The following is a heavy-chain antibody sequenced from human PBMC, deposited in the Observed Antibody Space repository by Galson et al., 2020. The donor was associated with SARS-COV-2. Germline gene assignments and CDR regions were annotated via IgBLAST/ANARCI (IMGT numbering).Heavy chain of an antibody. D-gene: IGHD3-22*01. Sequence: GESLKISCAASGFTFSNYAISWVRQAPGKGLEWVPTISGSGGTTFYADSVKGRFTISRDYSKNTLYLQMDSLRAEDTAVYYCAKTGGSFYDSSGFYVFDYWGQGTLVTVSS. V-gene: IGHV3-23*01. J-gene: IGHJ4*02. CDR3: AKTGGSFYDSSGFYVFDY. CDR1: GFTFSNYA. CDR2: ISGSGGTT.